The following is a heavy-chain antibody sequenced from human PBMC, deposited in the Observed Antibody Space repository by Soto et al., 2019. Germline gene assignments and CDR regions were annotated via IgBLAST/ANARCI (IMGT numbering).Heavy chain of an antibody. V-gene: IGHV4-34*01. CDR1: GGSFSGYY. D-gene: IGHD6-25*01. Sequence: ETLSLTCAVYGGSFSGYYWSWIRQPPGKGLEWIGEINHSGSTNYNPSLKSRVTISVDTSKNQFSLKLSSVTAADTAVYYCERRLSATFYYYYMDVWGKGTTVTVSS. CDR2: INHSGST. CDR3: ERRLSATFYYYYMDV. J-gene: IGHJ6*03.